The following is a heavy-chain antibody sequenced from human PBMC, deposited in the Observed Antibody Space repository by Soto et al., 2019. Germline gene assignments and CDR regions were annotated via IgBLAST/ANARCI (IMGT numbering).Heavy chain of an antibody. CDR1: GYTFTSYG. D-gene: IGHD1-1*01. CDR3: ARGRYGDY. Sequence: QVHLVQSGAEVKKPGASVKVSCKASGYTFTSYGITWVRQAPGQGLEWMGWISAHNGNTDYAQKLQGSDIVTRDTSTSTAYLALRSLISDDTAVYYCARGRYGDYWGQGALVTVSS. CDR2: ISAHNGNT. V-gene: IGHV1-18*01. J-gene: IGHJ4*02.